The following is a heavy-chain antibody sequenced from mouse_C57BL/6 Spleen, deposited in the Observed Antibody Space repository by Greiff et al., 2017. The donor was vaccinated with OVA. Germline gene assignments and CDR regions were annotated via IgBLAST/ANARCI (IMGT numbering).Heavy chain of an antibody. Sequence: EVQLQQSGPELVKPGASVKISCKASGYSFTGYYMNWVKQSPEKSLEWIGEINPSTGGTTYNQKFKAKATLTVDKSSSTAYMQLKSLTSEDSAVYYCARSDFDYWGQGTTLTVSS. V-gene: IGHV1-42*01. CDR1: GYSFTGYY. J-gene: IGHJ2*01. CDR3: ARSDFDY. CDR2: INPSTGGT.